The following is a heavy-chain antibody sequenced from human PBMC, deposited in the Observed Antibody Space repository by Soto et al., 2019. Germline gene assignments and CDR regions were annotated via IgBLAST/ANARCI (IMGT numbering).Heavy chain of an antibody. V-gene: IGHV1-18*01. CDR2: ISAYNGNT. Sequence: GASVKVSCKASGYTFTSYGISWVRQAPGQGLEWMGWISAYNGNTNYAQKLQGRVTMTTDTSTSTAYMELRSLRSDDTAVYYCARVVGSVGVVADAFDIWGPAPMVTVS. D-gene: IGHD2-15*01. CDR3: ARVVGSVGVVADAFDI. CDR1: GYTFTSYG. J-gene: IGHJ3*02.